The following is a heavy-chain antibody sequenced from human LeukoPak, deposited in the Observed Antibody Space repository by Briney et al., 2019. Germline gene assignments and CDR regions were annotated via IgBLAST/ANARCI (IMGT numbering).Heavy chain of an antibody. Sequence: GASVKVSCKASGYTFTGYYMHWVRQAPGQGLEWMGWISAYNGNTNYAQKLQGRVTMTTDTSTSTAYMELRSLRSDDTAVYYCARSGGGSFSYYYYYMDVWGKGTTVTVSS. D-gene: IGHD1-26*01. CDR3: ARSGGGSFSYYYYYMDV. CDR2: ISAYNGNT. CDR1: GYTFTGYY. J-gene: IGHJ6*03. V-gene: IGHV1-18*04.